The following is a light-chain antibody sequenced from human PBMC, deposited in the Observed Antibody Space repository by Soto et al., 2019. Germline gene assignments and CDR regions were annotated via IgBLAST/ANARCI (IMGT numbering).Light chain of an antibody. CDR2: DVS. CDR1: SSDVGRHDY. J-gene: IGLJ1*01. Sequence: QSALTQPASVSGSPGQSITISCTGTSSDVGRHDYVSWYQQHPGKAPKLIVHDVSDRPSGVSDRFSGSKSGNTASLTISGLQAEDEAEYYCSSFAARNTYVFGSGTKVTVL. CDR3: SSFAARNTYV. V-gene: IGLV2-14*01.